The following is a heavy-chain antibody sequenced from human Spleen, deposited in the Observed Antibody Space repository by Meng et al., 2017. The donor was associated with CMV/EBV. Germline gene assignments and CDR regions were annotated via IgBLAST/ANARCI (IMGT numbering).Heavy chain of an antibody. CDR2: SGST. CDR3: ARSRQYYDILTGYSPFFDY. Sequence: SETLSLTCTVSGGSVSSGSYYWSWIRQPPGKGLEWIGYSGSTNYNPSLKSRVTISVDTSKNQFSLKLSSVTAADTAVYYCARSRQYYDILTGYSPFFDYWGQGTLVTVSS. J-gene: IGHJ4*02. V-gene: IGHV4-61*01. CDR1: GGSVSSGSYY. D-gene: IGHD3-9*01.